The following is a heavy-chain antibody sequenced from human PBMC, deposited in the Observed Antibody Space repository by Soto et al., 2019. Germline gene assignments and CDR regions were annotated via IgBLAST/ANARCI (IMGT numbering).Heavy chain of an antibody. V-gene: IGHV1-69*02. J-gene: IGHJ6*03. CDR3: ARVEGTRTTNFYHYMDV. Sequence: VQLVQSGAEVKRPGSSVKVSCKAPVGTFSDYNIAWVRQARGQGLEWMGRIIPKLGITNYAHKFQDRVRITADKATSTAHMVLTSLRYDDTAVYFCARVEGTRTTNFYHYMDVWGEGTAVTVS. CDR2: IIPKLGIT. CDR1: VGTFSDYN. D-gene: IGHD2-8*01.